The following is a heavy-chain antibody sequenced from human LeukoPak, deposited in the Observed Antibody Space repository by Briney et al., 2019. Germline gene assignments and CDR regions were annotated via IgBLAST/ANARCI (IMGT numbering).Heavy chain of an antibody. Sequence: SETLSLTCTVSGDSISSSSYYWTWSRQHPGKGLQWIGYISYSGSTHYNPSLKSRVTISSDTSKTQFSLQLNSVTVADTAVYYCAKDKVFNSGSFDSWGQGILVTVSS. J-gene: IGHJ4*02. D-gene: IGHD3-10*01. CDR2: ISYSGST. V-gene: IGHV4-31*03. CDR1: GDSISSSSYY. CDR3: AKDKVFNSGSFDS.